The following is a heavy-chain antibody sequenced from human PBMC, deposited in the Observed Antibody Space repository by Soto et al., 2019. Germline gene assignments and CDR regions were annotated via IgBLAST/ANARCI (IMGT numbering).Heavy chain of an antibody. V-gene: IGHV4-39*01. Sequence: QLQLQESGPGLVKPSETLSLTCTVSGGSISSSSYYWGWIRQPPGKGLEWIGTISYSGNTYYNPSLKSRVTISVDTSKNQFSLKLSSVTAADTAVYYCASQIRWGSGWYFPGANFDYWGQGTLVTVSS. CDR2: ISYSGNT. D-gene: IGHD6-19*01. J-gene: IGHJ4*02. CDR1: GGSISSSSYY. CDR3: ASQIRWGSGWYFPGANFDY.